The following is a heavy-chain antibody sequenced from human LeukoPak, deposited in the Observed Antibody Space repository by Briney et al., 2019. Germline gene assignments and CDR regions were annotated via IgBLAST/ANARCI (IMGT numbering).Heavy chain of an antibody. CDR3: AREGARYFDWLPRYYYYYYMDV. CDR1: GGTFSSYA. D-gene: IGHD3-9*01. J-gene: IGHJ6*03. Sequence: GASVKVSCKASGGTFSSYAISWVRQAPGQGLEWMGGIIPIFGTANYAQKFQGRVTITADKSTSTAYMELSSLRSEDTAVYYCAREGARYFDWLPRYYYYYYMDVWGKGTTVTVSS. CDR2: IIPIFGTA. V-gene: IGHV1-69*06.